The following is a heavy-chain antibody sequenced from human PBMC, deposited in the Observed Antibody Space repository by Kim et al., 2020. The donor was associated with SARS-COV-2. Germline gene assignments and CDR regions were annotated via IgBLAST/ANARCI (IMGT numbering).Heavy chain of an antibody. CDR1: GFTFSRYA. V-gene: IGHV3-23*01. CDR3: AKDAGNDLGDQLDY. CDR2: ISGSGGRT. Sequence: GGSLRLSCAASGFTFSRYAMSWVRQAPGKGLEWVSGISGSGGRTYYGDSVKGRFSISRDNSRNTVNLQMNSLRAEDTAVYYCAKDAGNDLGDQLDYWGQRTLVTVSS. J-gene: IGHJ4*02. D-gene: IGHD2-21*01.